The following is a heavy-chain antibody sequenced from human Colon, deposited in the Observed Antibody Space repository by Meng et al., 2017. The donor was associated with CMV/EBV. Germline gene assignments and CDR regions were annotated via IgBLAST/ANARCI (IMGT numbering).Heavy chain of an antibody. V-gene: IGHV3-30*02. J-gene: IGHJ4*02. D-gene: IGHD2-21*02. CDR2: IRYDGSKA. CDR1: GFTFNTFG. Sequence: GEFLKISCSASGFTFNTFGMHWVRQAPGKGLEWVAFIRYDGSKADYADSVTGRFTISRDNAKSSLHLQMTSLRPEDSAVYFCAKEFVLGTHLDHWGQGTVVTVSS. CDR3: AKEFVLGTHLDH.